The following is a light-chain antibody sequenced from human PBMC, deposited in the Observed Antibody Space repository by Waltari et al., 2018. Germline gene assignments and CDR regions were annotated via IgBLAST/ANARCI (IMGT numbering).Light chain of an antibody. CDR3: QQYSDWPLT. CDR1: ESVRNYLGRNN. V-gene: IGKV3-15*01. Sequence: EIVMTQSPATLSVSPGERATLSCRASESVRNYLGRNNLAWYQQNPGQAPRLLIYDASTRATGVPARFSGSGSGAVFTLTISRLQSEDFAVYYCQQYSDWPLTFGGGTKVEIK. J-gene: IGKJ4*01. CDR2: DAS.